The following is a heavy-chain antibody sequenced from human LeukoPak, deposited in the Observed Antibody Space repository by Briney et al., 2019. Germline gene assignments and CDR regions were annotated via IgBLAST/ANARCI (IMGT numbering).Heavy chain of an antibody. CDR3: ARDLAYSRLDY. CDR1: GLTFSSSW. J-gene: IGHJ4*02. Sequence: GGSLRLSCAVSGLTFSSSWMDWVRQAPGKGLEWVASINPDGNKKYSADSVKGRFTISRDNAENSLYLQMNSLRVEDTAFYYCARDLAYSRLDYWGEGMLVTVSS. CDR2: INPDGNKK. V-gene: IGHV3-7*01. D-gene: IGHD5-18*01.